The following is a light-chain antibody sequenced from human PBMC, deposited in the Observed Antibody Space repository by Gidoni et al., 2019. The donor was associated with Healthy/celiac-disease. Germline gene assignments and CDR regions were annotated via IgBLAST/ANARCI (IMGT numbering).Light chain of an antibody. V-gene: IGKV3-20*01. CDR2: GAS. Sequence: EIVLTQSPVTLSLSPGERATLSCRASQSVSSSYLAWYQQKPGQAPRLLIYGASSRATGTPDRFSGSGSGTDFTLTISRLEPEDFAVYYCQQYGSSRTFGQGTKLEIK. CDR3: QQYGSSRT. CDR1: QSVSSSY. J-gene: IGKJ2*01.